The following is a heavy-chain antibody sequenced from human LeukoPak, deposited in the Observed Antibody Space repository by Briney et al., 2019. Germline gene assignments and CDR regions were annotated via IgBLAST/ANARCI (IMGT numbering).Heavy chain of an antibody. CDR3: ARESIQSFDY. CDR1: GFTFDDYG. J-gene: IGHJ4*02. Sequence: GGSLRLSCAVCGFTFDDYGMRWVRQVPGKGLEWVSGINWNGGSTGYADSVKGRFTISRDNSKNTLYLQMNSLRAEDTAVYYCARESIQSFDYWGQGTLVTVSS. V-gene: IGHV3-20*04. CDR2: INWNGGST. D-gene: IGHD2-21*01.